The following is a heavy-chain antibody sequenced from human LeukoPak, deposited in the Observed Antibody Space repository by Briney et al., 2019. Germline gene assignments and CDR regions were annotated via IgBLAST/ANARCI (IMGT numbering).Heavy chain of an antibody. Sequence: GGSLRLSCAASGFTFSSYTMNWVRQAPGKGLEWVSYISRSSTTIYYAGSVKGRFTVSRDNAKNSLDLQMNSLRDEDTAVYYCARDHVDGMDVWGQGTTVTVSS. CDR1: GFTFSSYT. CDR2: ISRSSTTI. CDR3: ARDHVDGMDV. V-gene: IGHV3-48*02. J-gene: IGHJ6*02.